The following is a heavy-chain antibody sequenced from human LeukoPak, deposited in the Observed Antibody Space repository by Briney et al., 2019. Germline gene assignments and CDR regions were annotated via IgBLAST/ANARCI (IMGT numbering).Heavy chain of an antibody. CDR2: IYYSGST. CDR1: GGSISSSSYY. D-gene: IGHD3-3*01. CDR3: ARALYYDFWSGYYDAFDI. J-gene: IGHJ3*02. V-gene: IGHV4-39*01. Sequence: PSETLSLTCTVSGGSISSSSYYWGWIRQPPGKGLEWIGSIYYSGSTYYNPSLKSRVTISVDTSKNQFSLKLSSVTAADTAVYYCARALYYDFWSGYYDAFDIWGQGTMVTVSS.